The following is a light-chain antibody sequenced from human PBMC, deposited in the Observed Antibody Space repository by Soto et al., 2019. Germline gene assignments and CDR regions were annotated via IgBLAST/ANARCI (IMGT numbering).Light chain of an antibody. CDR1: QSVSSNF. CDR2: SAS. Sequence: DIVLTQSPGTLSLSPGERATLSCRASQSVSSNFLAWYQQKPGQAPRLLIYSASKRATGIPVRFSGSGSETDFTLSIGGLGPEDFAVYYCQQYGTSPPGVTLGPGTKVDIK. V-gene: IGKV3-20*01. CDR3: QQYGTSPPGVT. J-gene: IGKJ3*01.